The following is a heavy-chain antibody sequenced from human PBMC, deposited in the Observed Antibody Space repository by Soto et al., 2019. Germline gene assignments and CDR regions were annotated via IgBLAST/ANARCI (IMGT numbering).Heavy chain of an antibody. V-gene: IGHV4-30-2*01. J-gene: IGHJ4*02. CDR2: IYHSGST. CDR3: ARAPLNGDFDY. Sequence: KTSETLSLTCAVSGGSISSGCYSWSWIRQPPGKGLEWIGYIYHSGSTYYNPSLKSRVTISVDRSKNQFSLKLSSVTAADTAVYYCARAPLNGDFDYWGQGTLVTVSS. CDR1: GGSISSGCYS. D-gene: IGHD4-17*01.